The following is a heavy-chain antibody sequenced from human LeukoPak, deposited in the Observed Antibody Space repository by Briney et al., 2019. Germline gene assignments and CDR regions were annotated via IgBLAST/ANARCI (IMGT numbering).Heavy chain of an antibody. CDR3: ARHVLVVVAATPGWFDP. CDR1: GGSFSGYY. Sequence: SSETPSLTCAVYGGSFSGYYWSWIRQPPGKGLEWIGEINHSGSTNYNPSLKSRVTISVDTSKNQFSLKLSSVTAADTAVYYCARHVLVVVAATPGWFDPWGRGTLVTVSS. D-gene: IGHD2-15*01. CDR2: INHSGST. V-gene: IGHV4-34*01. J-gene: IGHJ5*02.